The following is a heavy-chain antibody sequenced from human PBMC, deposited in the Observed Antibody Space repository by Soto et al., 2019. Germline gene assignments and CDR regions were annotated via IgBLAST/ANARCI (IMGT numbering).Heavy chain of an antibody. CDR2: ISGSGGST. D-gene: IGHD3-3*01. CDR1: GFTFSSYA. J-gene: IGHJ4*02. V-gene: IGHV3-23*01. CDR3: ARDVDITIFGMVITE. Sequence: EVQLLESGGGLVQPGGSLRVSCAASGFTFSSYAMNWVRQAPGKGLEWVSVISGSGGSTYYADSVKGRFTISRDNSRNTLFLQMNRLRAEDTATYYGARDVDITIFGMVITEWGQGTLVTVSS.